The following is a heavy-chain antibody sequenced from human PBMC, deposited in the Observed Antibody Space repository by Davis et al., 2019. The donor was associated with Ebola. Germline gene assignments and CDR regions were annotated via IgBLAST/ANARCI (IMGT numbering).Heavy chain of an antibody. Sequence: SVKVSCKASGGTFSSYAISWVRQAPGQGLEWMGGIIPIFGTANYAQKFQGRVTITADESTSTAYMELSSLRSEDTAVYYCARVVRSYCSGGSCYWGDAFDIWGQGTMVTVSS. CDR3: ARVVRSYCSGGSCYWGDAFDI. D-gene: IGHD2-15*01. V-gene: IGHV1-69*13. J-gene: IGHJ3*02. CDR2: IIPIFGTA. CDR1: GGTFSSYA.